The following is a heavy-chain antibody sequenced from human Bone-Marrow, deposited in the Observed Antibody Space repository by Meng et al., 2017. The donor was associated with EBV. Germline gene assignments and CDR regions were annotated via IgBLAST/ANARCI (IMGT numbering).Heavy chain of an antibody. D-gene: IGHD6-13*01. CDR3: ARDLEAAAFDY. CDR1: GGSISSSSYY. CDR2: IYYSGST. J-gene: IGHJ4*02. Sequence: QLQLKESGPGRVKPSETLSPTCTVSGGSISSSSYYWGWIRQPPGKGLEWIGSIYYSGSTYYNPSLKSRVTISVDTSKNQFSLKLSSVTAADTAVYHCARDLEAAAFDYWGQGTLVTVSS. V-gene: IGHV4-39*07.